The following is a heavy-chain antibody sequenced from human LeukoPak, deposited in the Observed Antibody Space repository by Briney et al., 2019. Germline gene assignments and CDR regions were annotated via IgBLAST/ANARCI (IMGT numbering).Heavy chain of an antibody. D-gene: IGHD6-19*01. CDR3: AKATTEQWLVLDY. CDR1: GFTFSSYW. Sequence: PGGSLRLSCAASGFTFSSYWMSWVRQAPGKGLEWVANIKQDGSEKYYVDSVKGRFTISRDNAKNSLYLQMNSLRAEDTAVYYCAKATTEQWLVLDYWGQGTLATVSS. J-gene: IGHJ4*02. CDR2: IKQDGSEK. V-gene: IGHV3-7*01.